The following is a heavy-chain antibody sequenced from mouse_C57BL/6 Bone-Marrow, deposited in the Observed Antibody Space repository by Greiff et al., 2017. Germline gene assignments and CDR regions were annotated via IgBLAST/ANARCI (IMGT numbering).Heavy chain of an antibody. D-gene: IGHD3-3*01. CDR3: VRHGGQLPFAY. J-gene: IGHJ3*01. Sequence: EVQRVESGGDLVKPGGSLKLSCAASGFTFSSYGMSWVRQTPDKRLEWVATISSGGSYTYYPDSVKGRFTISRDNAKNTLYLQMSSLKSEDTAMYFCVRHGGQLPFAYWGPGALVTVSA. CDR1: GFTFSSYG. CDR2: ISSGGSYT. V-gene: IGHV5-6*01.